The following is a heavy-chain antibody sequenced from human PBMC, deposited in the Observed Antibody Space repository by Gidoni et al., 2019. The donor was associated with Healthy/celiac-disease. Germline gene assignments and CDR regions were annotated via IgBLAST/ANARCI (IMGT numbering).Heavy chain of an antibody. CDR1: GYSISSGYY. Sequence: QVQLQESGPGLVKPSATLSLTCTGSGYSISSGYYWGGIRQPPGTGLEWIGSIYHSGSTYYNPSLKSRVTISVDTSKNQFSLKLSSVTAADTAVYYCARDSSGLDYWGQGTLVTVSS. CDR2: IYHSGST. V-gene: IGHV4-38-2*02. D-gene: IGHD6-19*01. J-gene: IGHJ4*02. CDR3: ARDSSGLDY.